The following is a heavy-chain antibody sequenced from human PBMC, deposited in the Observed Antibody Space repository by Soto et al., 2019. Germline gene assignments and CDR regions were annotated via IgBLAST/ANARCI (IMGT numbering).Heavy chain of an antibody. D-gene: IGHD3-3*01. V-gene: IGHV3-66*01. CDR3: ARDHYDFWSGLPYYYYYYMDV. CDR1: GFTVSSNY. CDR2: IYSGGST. Sequence: GGSLRLSCAASGFTVSSNYMSWVRQAPGKGLEWVSVIYSGGSTYYADSVKGRFTISRDNSKNTLYLQMNSLRAEDTAVYYCARDHYDFWSGLPYYYYYYMDVWGKGTTVTVSS. J-gene: IGHJ6*03.